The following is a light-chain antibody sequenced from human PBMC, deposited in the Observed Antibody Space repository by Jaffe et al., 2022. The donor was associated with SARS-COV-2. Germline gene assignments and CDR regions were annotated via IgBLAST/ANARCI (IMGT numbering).Light chain of an antibody. CDR3: QVWDSSSAV. CDR1: NIGSKN. V-gene: IGLV3-21*04. J-gene: IGLJ7*01. CDR2: YDS. Sequence: SYVLAQPSSVSVAPGETTRITCGGNNIGSKNVHWYQQKPGQAPVVVISYDSDRPSGIPERFSGSNSGNTATLTISGVEAGDEADYYCQVWDSSSAVFGGGTQLTVL.